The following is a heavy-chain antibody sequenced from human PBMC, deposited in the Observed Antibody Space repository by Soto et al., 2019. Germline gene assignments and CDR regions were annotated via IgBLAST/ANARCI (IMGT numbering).Heavy chain of an antibody. CDR2: IYYSGST. V-gene: IGHV4-39*01. D-gene: IGHD5-12*01. J-gene: IGHJ4*02. Sequence: SETMSVTCTVAGGSISSSSYYWGWIRQPPGKGLEWIGSIYYSGSTYYNPSLKSRVTISVDTSKNQFSLKLSSVTAADTAVYYCARHVSLNRDGYNSAEGFDYWGQGTLVTVSS. CDR3: ARHVSLNRDGYNSAEGFDY. CDR1: GGSISSSSYY.